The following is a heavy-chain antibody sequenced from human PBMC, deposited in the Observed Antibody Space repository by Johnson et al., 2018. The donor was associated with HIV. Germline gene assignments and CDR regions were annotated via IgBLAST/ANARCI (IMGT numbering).Heavy chain of an antibody. CDR2: ISYDGSNK. CDR1: GFTFSSYA. V-gene: IGHV3-30-3*01. J-gene: IGHJ3*02. Sequence: VQLVESGGGVVQPGRSLRLSCAASGFTFSSYAMHWVRQAPGTGLEWVAVISYDGSNKYYADSVKGRFTISRDNAKNSLYLQMNSLRAEDTAVYYCARERGAFDIWGQGTMVTVSS. CDR3: ARERGAFDI. D-gene: IGHD1-26*01.